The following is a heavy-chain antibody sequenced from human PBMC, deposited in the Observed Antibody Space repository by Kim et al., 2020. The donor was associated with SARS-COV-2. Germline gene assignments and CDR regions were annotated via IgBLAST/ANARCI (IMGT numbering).Heavy chain of an antibody. J-gene: IGHJ4*02. CDR3: AKGIASTASTKSAFDY. Sequence: SWRGRFTIFRDNSKNMLYLEMNRLRAEDTAVYYCAKGIASTASTKSAFDYWGQGTLVTVSS. D-gene: IGHD6-13*01. V-gene: IGHV3-23*01.